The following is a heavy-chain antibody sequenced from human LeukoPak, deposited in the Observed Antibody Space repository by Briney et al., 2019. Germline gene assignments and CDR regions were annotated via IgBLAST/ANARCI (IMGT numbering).Heavy chain of an antibody. CDR1: GFTFDDYG. Sequence: GGSLRLSCAASGFTFDDYGMNWVRQAPGKGLAWVSATSWDCTGTGYADSVKGRFTISRDNSKNFLYLQMDSLRAEDTAFYYCARESSTWAFDMWGQGTMVTVSS. CDR3: ARESSTWAFDM. J-gene: IGHJ3*02. V-gene: IGHV3-20*04. D-gene: IGHD2-2*01. CDR2: TSWDCTGT.